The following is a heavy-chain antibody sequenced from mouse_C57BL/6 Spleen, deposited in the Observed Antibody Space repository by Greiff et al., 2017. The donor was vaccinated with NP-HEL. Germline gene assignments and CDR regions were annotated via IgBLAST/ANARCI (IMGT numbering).Heavy chain of an antibody. J-gene: IGHJ2*01. CDR1: GYTFTSYG. D-gene: IGHD1-1*01. V-gene: IGHV1-81*01. CDR2: IYPRSGNT. Sequence: VKLVESGAELARPGASVKLSCKASGYTFTSYGISWVKQRTGQGLEWIGEIYPRSGNTYYNEKFKGKATLTADKSSSTAYMELRSLTSEDSAVYFCARRLLRSDYFDYWGQGTTLTVSS. CDR3: ARRLLRSDYFDY.